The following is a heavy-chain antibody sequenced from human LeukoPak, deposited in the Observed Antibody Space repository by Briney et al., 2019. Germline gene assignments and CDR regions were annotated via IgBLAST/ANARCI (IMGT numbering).Heavy chain of an antibody. CDR1: GGTLSSYA. CDR3: ARGGSLGASSVAGVLDY. Sequence: GASVKVSCKASGGTLSSYAISWVRQAPGQGLEWMGGIIPMFGTANYAQKFQGGVTITADKSTSTAYMELSSLRSEDTAVYYCARGGSLGASSVAGVLDYWGQGTLVTVSS. J-gene: IGHJ4*02. V-gene: IGHV1-69*06. CDR2: IIPMFGTA. D-gene: IGHD6-19*01.